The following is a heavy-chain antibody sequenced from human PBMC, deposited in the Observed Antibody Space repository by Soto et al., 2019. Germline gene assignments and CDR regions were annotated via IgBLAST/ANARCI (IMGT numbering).Heavy chain of an antibody. D-gene: IGHD3-16*01. CDR2: IFDNGDV. V-gene: IGHV4-59*01. Sequence: PSETLSLTCTVSGVSSTSFYWSWIRQSPGKGLEWIGYIFDNGDVKYNPSLMSRLTMSIDMSNNEFSLRLKSVTAADTAMYYCARGWGSKWYYFDSWGEGTLVTVSS. CDR1: GVSSTSFY. CDR3: ARGWGSKWYYFDS. J-gene: IGHJ4*02.